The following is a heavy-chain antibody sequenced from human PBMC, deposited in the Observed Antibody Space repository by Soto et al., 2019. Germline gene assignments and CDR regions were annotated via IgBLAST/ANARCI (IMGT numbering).Heavy chain of an antibody. CDR3: ARLGSGYYPNSYYYGMDV. CDR2: IDPSDSYT. CDR1: GYSFTSYW. D-gene: IGHD3-22*01. V-gene: IGHV5-10-1*01. J-gene: IGHJ6*02. Sequence: PGESLKISCKGSGYSFTSYWISWVRQMPGKGLEWMGRIDPSDSYTNYSPSFQGHVTISAYKSISTAYLQWSSLKASDTAMYYCARLGSGYYPNSYYYGMDVWGQGTTVTVSS.